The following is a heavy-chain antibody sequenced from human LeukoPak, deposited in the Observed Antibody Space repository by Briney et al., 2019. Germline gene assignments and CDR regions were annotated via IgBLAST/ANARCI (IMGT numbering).Heavy chain of an antibody. Sequence: PGGSLRLSCAASGFTFDDYGMSWVRHAPGKGLEWVSGINWNGGSTGYADSVKGRFTISRDNAKNSLYLQMNSLRAEDTAVYYCARDHPPQWELPGYNWFDPWGQGTLVTVSS. V-gene: IGHV3-20*04. CDR3: ARDHPPQWELPGYNWFDP. CDR1: GFTFDDYG. D-gene: IGHD1-26*01. CDR2: INWNGGST. J-gene: IGHJ5*02.